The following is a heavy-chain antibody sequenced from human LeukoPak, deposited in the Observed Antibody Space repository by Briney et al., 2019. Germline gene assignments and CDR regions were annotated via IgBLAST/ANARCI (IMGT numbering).Heavy chain of an antibody. CDR1: GGSISSGGYS. CDR3: ARHGTAMDSYNWFDP. Sequence: PSQTLSLTCAVSGGSISSGGYSWSWIRQPPGKGLEWIGYIYHSGSTNYNPSLKSRVTISVDTSKNQFSLKLSSVTAADTAVYYCARHGTAMDSYNWFDPWGQGTLVTVSS. J-gene: IGHJ5*02. V-gene: IGHV4-30-2*01. CDR2: IYHSGST. D-gene: IGHD5-18*01.